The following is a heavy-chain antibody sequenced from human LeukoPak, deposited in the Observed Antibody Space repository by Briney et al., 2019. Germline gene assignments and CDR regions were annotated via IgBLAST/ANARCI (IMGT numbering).Heavy chain of an antibody. CDR1: GGSISSSSYY. CDR2: IYYSGST. V-gene: IGHV4-39*01. CDR3: ASSPLYGGSSYFGY. J-gene: IGHJ4*02. D-gene: IGHD1-26*01. Sequence: PSETLSLTCTVSGGSISSSSYYWGWIRQPPGKGLEWIGSIYYSGSTYYNPSLKSRVTISVDTSKNQFSLKLSSVTAADTAVYYCASSPLYGGSSYFGYWGQGTLVTVSS.